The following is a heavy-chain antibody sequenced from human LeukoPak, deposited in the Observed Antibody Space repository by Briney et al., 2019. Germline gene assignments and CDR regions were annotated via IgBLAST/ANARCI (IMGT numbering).Heavy chain of an antibody. CDR2: INHSGST. CDR1: GGSFSGYY. V-gene: IGHV4-34*01. D-gene: IGHD6-13*01. J-gene: IGHJ4*02. Sequence: SATLSLTCAVYGGSFSGYYWSWIRQPPGKGLEWIGEINHSGSTNYNPSLKSRVTISVDTSKNQFSLKLSSVTAADTAAYYCARAFRYSSSWYDYWGQGTLVTVSS. CDR3: ARAFRYSSSWYDY.